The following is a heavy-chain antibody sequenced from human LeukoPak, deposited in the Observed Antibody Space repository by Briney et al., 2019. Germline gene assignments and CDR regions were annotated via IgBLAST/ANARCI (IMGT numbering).Heavy chain of an antibody. CDR3: ARDQYRYGGNFLTDY. CDR1: GFTFSSYA. J-gene: IGHJ4*02. Sequence: GGSLRLSCAASGFTFSSYAMHWVRQAPGKGLEWVAVISYDGSNKYYADSVKGRFTISRDNSKNTLYLQMNSLRAEDTAVYYCARDQYRYGGNFLTDYWGQGTLVTVSS. V-gene: IGHV3-30*04. D-gene: IGHD4-23*01. CDR2: ISYDGSNK.